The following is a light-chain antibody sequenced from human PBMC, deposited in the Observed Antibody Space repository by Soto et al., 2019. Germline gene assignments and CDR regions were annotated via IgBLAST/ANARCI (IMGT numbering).Light chain of an antibody. CDR2: EGT. CDR3: CSYVGSSTYA. J-gene: IGLJ1*01. CDR1: SSDVGSYNL. Sequence: QSALTQPASVSGSPGQSITISCTGTSSDVGSYNLVSWYQQHPGKAPKLMIYEGTKRPSGVSDRFSGSKSGNTASLTISGLQAEDEADYYCCSYVGSSTYAFGSGTKLTVL. V-gene: IGLV2-23*01.